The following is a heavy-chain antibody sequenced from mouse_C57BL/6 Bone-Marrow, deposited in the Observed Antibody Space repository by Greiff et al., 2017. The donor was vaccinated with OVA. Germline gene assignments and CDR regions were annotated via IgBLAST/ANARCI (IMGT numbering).Heavy chain of an antibody. CDR3: ARCPYDYAYAMDY. Sequence: EVKLMESGPGLAKPSQTLSLTCSVTGYSITSDYWNWIRKFPGNKLEYMGYISYSGSTYYNPSLKSRISITRDTSKNQYYLQLNSVTTEDTATYYCARCPYDYAYAMDYWGQGTSVTVSS. J-gene: IGHJ4*01. CDR1: GYSITSDY. CDR2: ISYSGST. D-gene: IGHD2-4*01. V-gene: IGHV3-8*01.